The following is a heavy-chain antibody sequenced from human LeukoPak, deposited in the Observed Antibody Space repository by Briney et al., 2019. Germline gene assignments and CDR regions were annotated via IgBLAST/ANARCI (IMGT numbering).Heavy chain of an antibody. J-gene: IGHJ5*02. Sequence: PSETLSLTCTVSGGSISSYYWSWIRQPPGKGLEWIGYIYYSGSTNYNPSLKSRVTISVDTSKNQCSLKLSSVTAADTAVYYCARLFLGSSGNWFDPWGQGTLVTVSS. CDR2: IYYSGST. D-gene: IGHD6-19*01. V-gene: IGHV4-59*08. CDR3: ARLFLGSSGNWFDP. CDR1: GGSISSYY.